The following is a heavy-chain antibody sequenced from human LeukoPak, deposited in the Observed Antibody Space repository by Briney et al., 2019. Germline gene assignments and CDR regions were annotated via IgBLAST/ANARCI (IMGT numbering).Heavy chain of an antibody. CDR2: IIPIFGTA. V-gene: IGHV1-69*05. CDR1: GGTFSSYA. J-gene: IGHJ4*02. CDR3: ARDQYSSGWYGDY. Sequence: SVKVSCKASGGTFSSYAIIWVPQAPGQGLEWMGRIIPIFGTANYAQKFQGRVTITTDESTSTAYMELSSLRSEDTAVYYCARDQYSSGWYGDYWGQGTLVTVSS. D-gene: IGHD6-19*01.